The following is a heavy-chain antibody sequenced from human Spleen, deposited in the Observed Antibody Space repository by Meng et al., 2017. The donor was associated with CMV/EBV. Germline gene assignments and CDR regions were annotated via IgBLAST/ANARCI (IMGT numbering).Heavy chain of an antibody. Sequence: GGSLRLSCAASGFTFSNYWMSWVRQAPGKGLEWVANIKQDGSEKHYVDSVKGRFTISRDNAKNSLYLQMKSLRAEDTAVYYCAKDPDYGGNLFDYWGQGTLVTVSS. CDR3: AKDPDYGGNLFDY. CDR1: GFTFSNYW. CDR2: IKQDGSEK. J-gene: IGHJ4*02. V-gene: IGHV3-7*01. D-gene: IGHD4-23*01.